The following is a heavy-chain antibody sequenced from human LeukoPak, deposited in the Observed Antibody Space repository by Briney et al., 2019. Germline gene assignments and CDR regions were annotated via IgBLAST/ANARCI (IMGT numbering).Heavy chain of an antibody. Sequence: SVKVSCKASGGTFSSYAISWVRQAPGQGLEWMGGIIPIFGTANYAQKFQGRVTITADKSTSTAYMELSSLRSEDTAVYYCARGFQGSYYFDYWGQGTLVTVSS. D-gene: IGHD3-10*01. V-gene: IGHV1-69*06. J-gene: IGHJ4*02. CDR3: ARGFQGSYYFDY. CDR2: IIPIFGTA. CDR1: GGTFSSYA.